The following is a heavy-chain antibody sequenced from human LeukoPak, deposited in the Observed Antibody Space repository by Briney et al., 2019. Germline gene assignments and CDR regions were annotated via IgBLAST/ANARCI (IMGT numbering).Heavy chain of an antibody. CDR3: ATDGIPSATALAN. CDR1: GFTFSTYA. V-gene: IGHV3-30*02. Sequence: GGSLRLSCAASGFTFSTYAMHWVRQVPGMGLEWVAFIKYDGSKIYYAESVQGRFTISRDNSKNNLFLQMTRMRPQDTAVYYCATDGIPSATALANWGQGTLVTVSS. D-gene: IGHD2/OR15-2a*01. J-gene: IGHJ4*02. CDR2: IKYDGSKI.